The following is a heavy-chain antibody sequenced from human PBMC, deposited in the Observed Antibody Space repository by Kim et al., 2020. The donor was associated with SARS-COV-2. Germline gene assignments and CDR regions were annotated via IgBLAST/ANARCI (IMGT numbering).Heavy chain of an antibody. CDR3: ARDRGYYYDAAFDN. CDR1: GFTFSDYT. Sequence: GESLKISCAASGFTFSDYTMNWVRQAPGKGLEWISSITSGSNYINYADSVKGRFTISRDNVKKSLYLQMVSLRAEDTAVYYCARDRGYYYDAAFDNWGQG. V-gene: IGHV3-21*01. CDR2: ITSGSNYI. J-gene: IGHJ4*02. D-gene: IGHD3-22*01.